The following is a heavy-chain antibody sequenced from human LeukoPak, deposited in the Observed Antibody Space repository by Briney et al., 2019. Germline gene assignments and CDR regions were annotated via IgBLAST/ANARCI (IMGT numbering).Heavy chain of an antibody. CDR2: ISYSGST. J-gene: IGHJ4*02. V-gene: IGHV4-59*01. CDR1: GGSISSYY. D-gene: IGHD6-19*01. Sequence: SETLSLTCTVSGGSISSYYWSWLRQPPGKGLEWIGYISYSGSTKYNPSLKSRVTISVDTSKNQFSLKMSSVIAADTAVYYCARDGYSSGWPFDYWGQGTLVTVSS. CDR3: ARDGYSSGWPFDY.